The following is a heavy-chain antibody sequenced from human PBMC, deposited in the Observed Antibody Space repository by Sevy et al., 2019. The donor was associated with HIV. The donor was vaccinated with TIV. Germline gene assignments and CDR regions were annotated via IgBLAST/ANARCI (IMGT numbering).Heavy chain of an antibody. Sequence: GGSLRLSCAASGFTFSTYSMNWVRQAPGKGLEWVSHITSSGSAIHYADSVKGRFTISRDNARNSLYLQMNSLRAEDTAVYYCARNFGDYVDFWFDPWGQRTMVTVSS. J-gene: IGHJ5*02. CDR3: ARNFGDYVDFWFDP. D-gene: IGHD4-17*01. V-gene: IGHV3-48*01. CDR2: ITSSGSAI. CDR1: GFTFSTYS.